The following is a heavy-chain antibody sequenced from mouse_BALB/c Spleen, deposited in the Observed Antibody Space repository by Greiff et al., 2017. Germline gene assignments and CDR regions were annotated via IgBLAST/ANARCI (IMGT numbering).Heavy chain of an antibody. J-gene: IGHJ1*01. CDR1: GYAFSSSW. CDR2: IYPGDGDT. Sequence: VQLQQSGPERVKPGASVKISCKASGYAFSSSWMNWVKQRPGQGLEWIGRIYPGDGDTNYNGKFKGKATLTADKSSSTAYMQLSSLTSEDSAVYFCARSGYDVSYWYFDVWGAGTTVTVSS. CDR3: ARSGYDVSYWYFDV. V-gene: IGHV1-82*01. D-gene: IGHD2-2*01.